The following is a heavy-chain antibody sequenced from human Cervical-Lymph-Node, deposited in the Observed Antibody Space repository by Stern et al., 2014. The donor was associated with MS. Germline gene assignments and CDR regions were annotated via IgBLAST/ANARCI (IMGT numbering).Heavy chain of an antibody. CDR2: IIPIFGTA. CDR1: GGTFSNYA. D-gene: IGHD6-19*01. V-gene: IGHV1-69*01. J-gene: IGHJ4*02. Sequence: QVQLVQSGAEVKKPGSSVKVSCKASGGTFSNYAISWVRPAPGQGLEWMGWIIPIFGTANYAQEFQGRVTITADESTSTTYMKLSSLRSEDTAVYYCASLLGRIAVASVDYWGQGTLVTVSS. CDR3: ASLLGRIAVASVDY.